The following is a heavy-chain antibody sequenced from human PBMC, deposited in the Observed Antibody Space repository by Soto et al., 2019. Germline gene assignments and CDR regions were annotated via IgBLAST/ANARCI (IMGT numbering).Heavy chain of an antibody. CDR2: ISYDGSNK. D-gene: IGHD3-3*01. Sequence: QVQLVESGGGVVQPGRSLRLSCAASGFTFSSYAMHWVRQAPGKGLEWVAVISYDGSNKYYADSVKGRFTISRDNSKNTQYLQMNSLRAEDTAVYYCARPPVLRFLEWLLDYWGQGTLVTVSS. CDR3: ARPPVLRFLEWLLDY. V-gene: IGHV3-30-3*01. CDR1: GFTFSSYA. J-gene: IGHJ4*02.